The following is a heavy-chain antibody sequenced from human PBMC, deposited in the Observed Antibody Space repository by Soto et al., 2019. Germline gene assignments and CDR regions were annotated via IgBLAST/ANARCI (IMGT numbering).Heavy chain of an antibody. V-gene: IGHV3-23*01. D-gene: IGHD4-17*01. J-gene: IGHJ4*02. CDR2: ISGSGGST. CDR3: AKGDDYGGNSYFDY. Sequence: EVQLLESGGGLVQPGGSLRLSCAASGFTFSSYAMSWVRQAPGKGLEWVSAISGSGGSTYYADSVKGRFTISRDNSKNTLYLQMNSLSTADTAVYYCAKGDDYGGNSYFDYWGQGTLVTVSS. CDR1: GFTFSSYA.